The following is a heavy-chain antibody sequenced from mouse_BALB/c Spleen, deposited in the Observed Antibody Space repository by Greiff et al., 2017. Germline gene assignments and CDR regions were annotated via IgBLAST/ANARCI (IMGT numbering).Heavy chain of an antibody. CDR2: ISDGGSYT. CDR1: GFTFSDYY. D-gene: IGHD2-10*02. V-gene: IGHV5-4*02. CDR3: AREGPYGNYSDLAY. Sequence: EVQVVESGGGLVKPGGSLKLSCAASGFTFSDYYMYWVRQTPEKRLEWVATISDGGSYTYYPDSVKGRFTISRDNAKNNLYLQMSSLKSEDTAMYYCAREGPYGNYSDLAYWGQGTTLTVSS. J-gene: IGHJ2*01.